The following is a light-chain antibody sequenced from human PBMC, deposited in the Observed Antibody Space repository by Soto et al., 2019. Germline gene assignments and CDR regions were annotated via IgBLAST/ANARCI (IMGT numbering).Light chain of an antibody. CDR2: DAS. V-gene: IGKV1-5*01. CDR1: QSITSG. Sequence: DIQMTQTPSTVSASVGDRVTITCRASQSITSGMAWYQQKPGKAPKVLIYDASSLESGVPSRFSGSGSGTEFTLTISSLQPDDFATYYCQQGHSFPLTFGGGTKVDSK. CDR3: QQGHSFPLT. J-gene: IGKJ4*01.